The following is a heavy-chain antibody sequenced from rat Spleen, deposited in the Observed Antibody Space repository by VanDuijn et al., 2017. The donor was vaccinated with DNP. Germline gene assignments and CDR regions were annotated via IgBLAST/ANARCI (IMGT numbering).Heavy chain of an antibody. Sequence: EVQLQESGPGLVKPSQSLSLTCSVTGYSITSSYRWNWIRKFPGNKLEWMGSVNSAGSTNYNPSLKSRISITRDIYKNQLFLQVNSVTTEDTAAYYCARWPGYNPPYAMDAWGQGTSVTVSS. CDR2: VNSAGST. CDR3: ARWPGYNPPYAMDA. J-gene: IGHJ4*01. V-gene: IGHV3-3*01. D-gene: IGHD1-4*01. CDR1: GYSITSSYR.